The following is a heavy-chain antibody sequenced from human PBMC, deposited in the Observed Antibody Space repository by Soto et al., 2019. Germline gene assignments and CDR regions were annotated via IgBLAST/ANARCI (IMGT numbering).Heavy chain of an antibody. J-gene: IGHJ6*02. CDR3: AKVAGYYYYGMDV. CDR2: ISGGGGIT. D-gene: IGHD6-19*01. CDR1: GFTFSSYA. Sequence: PGGSLRLSCAASGFTFSSYAMSWVRQAPGKGLEWVSAISGGGGITYYADSVKGRFTISTDNSKNTLFLQMNSLRAEDTAVYYCAKVAGYYYYGMDVWGQGTTVTVSS. V-gene: IGHV3-23*01.